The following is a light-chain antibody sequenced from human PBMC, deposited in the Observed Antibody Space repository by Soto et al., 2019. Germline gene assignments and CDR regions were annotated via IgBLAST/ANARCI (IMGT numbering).Light chain of an antibody. CDR1: SNDVGGYNY. V-gene: IGLV2-8*01. CDR2: DVN. J-gene: IGLJ1*01. CDR3: SSYAVSNSFV. Sequence: QSALTQPPSASGSPGQSVTISCTGTSNDVGGYNYVSWYQQHPGKAPKLMIYDVNKRPSGVPHRFSGSKSGNTASLTVSGLQGEDEADYYCSSYAVSNSFVFGTGTKVTVL.